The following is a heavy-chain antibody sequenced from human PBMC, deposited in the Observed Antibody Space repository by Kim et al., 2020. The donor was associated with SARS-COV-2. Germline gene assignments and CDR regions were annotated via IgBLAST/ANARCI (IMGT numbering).Heavy chain of an antibody. CDR1: GFTFSSYG. D-gene: IGHD3-10*01. V-gene: IGHV3-33*01. J-gene: IGHJ6*02. Sequence: GGSLRLSCAASGFTFSSYGMHWVRQAPGKGLEWVAVIWYDGSNKYYADSVKGRFTISRDNSKNTLYLQMNSLRAEDTAVYYCAREGGQFRFGELLYYYGMDVWGQGTTVTVSS. CDR2: IWYDGSNK. CDR3: AREGGQFRFGELLYYYGMDV.